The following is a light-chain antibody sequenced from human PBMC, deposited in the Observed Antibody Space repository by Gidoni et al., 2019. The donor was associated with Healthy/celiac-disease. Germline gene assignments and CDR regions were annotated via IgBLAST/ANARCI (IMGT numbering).Light chain of an antibody. CDR2: GAS. V-gene: IGKV3-15*01. Sequence: EIVMTQSPATLYVSPGERATRSCRASQSVSSNLAWYQQKPGQDPRLLIYGASTRATGIPARFSGSGSGTEFTLTISSLQSEDYAVYYGQQYNNWPPYTFGQGTKLEIK. J-gene: IGKJ2*01. CDR3: QQYNNWPPYT. CDR1: QSVSSN.